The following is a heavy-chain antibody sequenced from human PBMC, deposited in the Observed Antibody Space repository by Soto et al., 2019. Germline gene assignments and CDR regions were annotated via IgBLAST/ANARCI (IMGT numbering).Heavy chain of an antibody. CDR3: ARDTRPIIAAAGKGRAYYYGMDV. D-gene: IGHD6-13*01. V-gene: IGHV1-3*01. J-gene: IGHJ6*02. CDR1: GYTFTSYA. CDR2: INAGNGNT. Sequence: ASVKVSCKASGYTFTSYAMHWVRQAPGQRLEWMGWINAGNGNTKYSRKFQGRVTTTRDTSASTAYMELSSLRSEDTAVYYCARDTRPIIAAAGKGRAYYYGMDVWGQGTTVTVSS.